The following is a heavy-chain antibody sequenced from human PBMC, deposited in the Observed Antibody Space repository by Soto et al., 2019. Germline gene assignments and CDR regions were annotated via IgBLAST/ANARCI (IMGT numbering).Heavy chain of an antibody. V-gene: IGHV3-64D*06. Sequence: HPGGSLRLSCSASGFTFSSYAMHWVRQAPGKGPEYVSSISTNGGSTHYADSVKGRFTISRDNSKNTQYLQMSSLRADDTAVYYCVKGEYYYDSSGYYPFDYWGQGT. CDR3: VKGEYYYDSSGYYPFDY. CDR2: ISTNGGST. J-gene: IGHJ4*02. D-gene: IGHD3-22*01. CDR1: GFTFSSYA.